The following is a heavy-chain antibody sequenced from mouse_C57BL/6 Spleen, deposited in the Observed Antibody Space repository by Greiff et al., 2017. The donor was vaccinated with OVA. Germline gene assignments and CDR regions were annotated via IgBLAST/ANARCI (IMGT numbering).Heavy chain of an antibody. V-gene: IGHV3-6*01. CDR1: GYSITSGYY. CDR3: ASEELYAMDY. CDR2: ISYDGSN. J-gene: IGHJ4*01. Sequence: VQLQQSGPGLVKPSQSLSLTCSVTGYSITSGYYWNWIRQFPGNKLEWMGYISYDGSNNYNPSLKNRISITRDTSKNQFFLKLNSVTTEDTATYYCASEELYAMDYWGQGTSVTVSS.